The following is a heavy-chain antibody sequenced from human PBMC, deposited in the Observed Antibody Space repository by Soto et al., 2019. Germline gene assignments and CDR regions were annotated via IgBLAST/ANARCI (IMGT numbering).Heavy chain of an antibody. CDR1: GGSISSYF. D-gene: IGHD6-6*01. V-gene: IGHV4-59*01. CDR3: ARVSSPPPSFWFDP. CDR2: IYYSGST. Sequence: KPSGTLSLTCTASGGSISSYFWSWIWQPPGKGLEWIGYIYYSGSTNYNPSLKSRVTISVDTSKNQFSLKLSSVTAADTAVYYCARVSSPPPSFWFDPWGQGTLVTVS. J-gene: IGHJ5*02.